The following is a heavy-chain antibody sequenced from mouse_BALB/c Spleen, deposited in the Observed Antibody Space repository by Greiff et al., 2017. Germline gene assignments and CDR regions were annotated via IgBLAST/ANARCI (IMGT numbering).Heavy chain of an antibody. D-gene: IGHD4-1*01. CDR2: IYPSDSYT. CDR3: TANWDGAMDY. J-gene: IGHJ4*01. CDR1: GYTFTSYW. Sequence: QVQLQQPGAELVRPGASVKLSCKASGYTFTSYWINWVKQRPGQGLEWIGNIYPSDSYTNYNQKFKDKATLTVDKSSSTAYMQLSSPTSEDSAVYYCTANWDGAMDYWGQGTSVTVSS. V-gene: IGHV1-69*02.